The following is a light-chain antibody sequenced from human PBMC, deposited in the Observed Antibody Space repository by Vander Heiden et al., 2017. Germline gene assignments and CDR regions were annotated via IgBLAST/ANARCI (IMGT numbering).Light chain of an antibody. CDR1: QSVSSY. CDR3: QQRSNWPAA. V-gene: IGKV3-11*02. CDR2: DAS. Sequence: ELVLTQSPATLSSSPGERATLSCRASQSVSSYLAWYQQKPGQAPRLLIYDASNRATGVPARFSGSGSERDFTLTISSLEPEDFAIYYCQQRSNWPAAFGGGTMVEIK. J-gene: IGKJ4*01.